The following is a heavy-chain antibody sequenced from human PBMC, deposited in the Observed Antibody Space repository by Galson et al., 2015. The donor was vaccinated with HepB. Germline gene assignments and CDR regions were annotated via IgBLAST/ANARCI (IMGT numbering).Heavy chain of an antibody. D-gene: IGHD2-21*01. V-gene: IGHV3-30*04. CDR1: GFIFTGHI. CDR3: ARQGEAIDY. J-gene: IGHJ4*02. CDR2: IENDGRTK. Sequence: SLRLSCAASGFIFTGHIMHWVRQAPGKGLEWVAVIENDGRTKHYADSVKGRFTISRDNSKNTLYLQMNNLRAEDTSIYFCARQGEAIDYWGQGTLVTVSS.